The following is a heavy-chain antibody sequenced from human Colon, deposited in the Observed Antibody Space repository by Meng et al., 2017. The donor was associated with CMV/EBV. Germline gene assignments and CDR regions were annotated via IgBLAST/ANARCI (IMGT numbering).Heavy chain of an antibody. J-gene: IGHJ2*01. D-gene: IGHD3-22*01. CDR2: MYHTGRT. CDR1: GASVSSYY. V-gene: IGHV4-59*02. CDR3: ARDSSGFEGWFDI. Sequence: GSLRLSCTVSGASVSSYYGSWIRQPPGKGLEWIGYMYHTGRTSYNPSLKSRVTMSMDTSKNQFSLNLNSVTAADTAVYYCARDSSGFEGWFDIWGRGTLVTVSS.